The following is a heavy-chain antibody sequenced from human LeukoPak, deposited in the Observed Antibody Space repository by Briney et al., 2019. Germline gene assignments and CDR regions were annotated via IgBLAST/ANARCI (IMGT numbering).Heavy chain of an antibody. D-gene: IGHD2-21*02. V-gene: IGHV1-69*13. Sequence: SVKVSCTASGGTFSSYAISWVRQAPGQGLEWMGGIIPIFGTANYAQKFQGRVTITADESTSTACMELSSLRSEDTAVYYCARVSGDLPQYYFDYWGQGTLVTVSS. J-gene: IGHJ4*02. CDR1: GGTFSSYA. CDR2: IIPIFGTA. CDR3: ARVSGDLPQYYFDY.